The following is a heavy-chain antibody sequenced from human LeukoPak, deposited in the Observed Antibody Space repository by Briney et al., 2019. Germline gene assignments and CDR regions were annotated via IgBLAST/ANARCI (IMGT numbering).Heavy chain of an antibody. D-gene: IGHD2-2*01. V-gene: IGHV3-74*01. CDR3: ANGYSEGRYCSSASCALWY. CDR2: INTDGSTT. Sequence: PGGSLRLSCAASGFTFSSYWMHWVRQAPGKGLVWVSRINTDGSTTTYADSVKGRFIISRDNAKNTLYLEMNSLRAEDTAVYYCANGYSEGRYCSSASCALWYWGQGTLVTVSS. J-gene: IGHJ4*02. CDR1: GFTFSSYW.